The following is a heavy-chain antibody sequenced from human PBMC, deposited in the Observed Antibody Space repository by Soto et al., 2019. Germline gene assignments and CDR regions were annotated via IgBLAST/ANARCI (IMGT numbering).Heavy chain of an antibody. CDR1: GFTFSSYA. CDR3: IRDPPIDY. Sequence: GGSLRLSCAASGFTFSSYAMSWVRQAPGKGLEWVSGISGSGDSTYYADSVKGRFTISRDNSKNTLYLQMSSLGVEDTAVYYCIRDPPIDYWGQGTLVTVSS. J-gene: IGHJ4*02. V-gene: IGHV3-23*01. CDR2: ISGSGDST.